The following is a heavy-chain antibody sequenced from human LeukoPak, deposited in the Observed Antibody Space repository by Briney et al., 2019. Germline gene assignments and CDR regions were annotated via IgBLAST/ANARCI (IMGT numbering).Heavy chain of an antibody. D-gene: IGHD1-26*01. J-gene: IGHJ5*02. CDR1: GYTFTGHF. Sequence: ASVKVSCKASGYTFTGHFIQWVRQAPGQGPEWMGRIDPNDGGTNYAQKFQGRVTMTRDTSISTAYMKLSSLRSDDTAVYYCAGGSDSETPRWFDPWGQGTLVTV. V-gene: IGHV1-2*06. CDR2: IDPNDGGT. CDR3: AGGSDSETPRWFDP.